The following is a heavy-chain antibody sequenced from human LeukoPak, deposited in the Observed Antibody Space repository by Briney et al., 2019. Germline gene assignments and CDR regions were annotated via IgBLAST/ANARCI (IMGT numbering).Heavy chain of an antibody. J-gene: IGHJ4*02. Sequence: GGSLRLSCAASGFTVSSNYMSWVRQAPGKGLEWVSVIYSGGSTYYADSVKGRFTISRDNSKNTQYLQMNSLRAEDTAVYYCARDGNFWSGYYIYWGQGTLVTVSS. V-gene: IGHV3-53*01. CDR2: IYSGGST. D-gene: IGHD3-3*01. CDR3: ARDGNFWSGYYIY. CDR1: GFTVSSNY.